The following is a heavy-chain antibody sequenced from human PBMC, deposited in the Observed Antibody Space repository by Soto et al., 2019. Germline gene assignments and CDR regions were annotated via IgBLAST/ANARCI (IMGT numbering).Heavy chain of an antibody. CDR1: GGSISSSSYY. CDR3: ADYGVGSGRYLNAFDI. V-gene: IGHV4-39*01. D-gene: IGHD3-10*01. Sequence: SSETLSLTCTVSGGSISSSSYYWGWIRQPPGKGLEWIGSIYYSGSTYYNTSLKSRVTISVDTSKNQFSLKLSSVTAADTAVYYCADYGVGSGRYLNAFDIWVQGTMVT. CDR2: IYYSGST. J-gene: IGHJ3*02.